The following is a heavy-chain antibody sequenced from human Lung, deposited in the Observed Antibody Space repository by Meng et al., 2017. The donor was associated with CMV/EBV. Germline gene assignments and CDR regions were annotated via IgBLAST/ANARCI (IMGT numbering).Heavy chain of an antibody. V-gene: IGHV4-34*01. CDR3: ARRRTIFGVVIDYGMDV. D-gene: IGHD3-3*01. J-gene: IGHJ6*02. CDR2: INHSGST. Sequence: LXCAVYGGSFSGYYWSWIRQPPGKGLEWIGVINHSGSTNYNPSLKSRVTISVDTSKNQFSLKLSSVTAADTAVYYCARRRTIFGVVIDYGMDVWGQGXTVTVSS. CDR1: GGSFSGYY.